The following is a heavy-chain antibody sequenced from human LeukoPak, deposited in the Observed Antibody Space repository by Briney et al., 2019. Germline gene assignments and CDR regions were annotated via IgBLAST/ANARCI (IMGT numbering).Heavy chain of an antibody. J-gene: IGHJ6*03. CDR2: INPNSGGT. D-gene: IGHD6-13*01. Sequence: ASVKVSCKASGYTFTVYYMHWVRQAPGQGLEWMGWINPNSGGTNYAQKFQGRVTITRNTSISTAYMELSSLRSEDTAVYYCARVGSSWSYYYYYMDVWGKGTTVTVSS. V-gene: IGHV1-2*02. CDR1: GYTFTVYY. CDR3: ARVGSSWSYYYYYMDV.